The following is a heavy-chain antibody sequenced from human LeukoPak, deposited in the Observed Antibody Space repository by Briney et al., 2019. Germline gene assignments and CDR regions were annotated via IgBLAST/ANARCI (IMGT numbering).Heavy chain of an antibody. CDR3: ARGLGDNSSSWSYYYYYYYMDV. CDR1: GYTFTSYY. CDR2: INPSGGST. V-gene: IGHV1-46*01. Sequence: ASVKVSCKASGYTFTSYYMHWVRQAPGQGLEWMGIINPSGGSTSYAQKFQGRVTMTRDMSTSTVYMELSSLRSEDTAVYYCARGLGDNSSSWSYYYYYYYMDVWGKGTTVTVSS. D-gene: IGHD6-13*01. J-gene: IGHJ6*03.